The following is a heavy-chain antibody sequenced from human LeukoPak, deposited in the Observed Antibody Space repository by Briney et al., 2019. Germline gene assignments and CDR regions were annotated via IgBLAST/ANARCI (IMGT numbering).Heavy chain of an antibody. CDR2: IIPIFGTA. V-gene: IGHV1-69*13. CDR1: GGTFSSYA. CDR3: ARESGYYDSSGYPNWFDP. D-gene: IGHD3-22*01. Sequence: SVKVSCKASGGTFSSYAISWVRQAPGQGLEWMGGIIPIFGTANYAQKFQGRVTITADESTSTAYMELSSLRSEDTAVYYCARESGYYDSSGYPNWFDPWGQGTLVTVSS. J-gene: IGHJ5*02.